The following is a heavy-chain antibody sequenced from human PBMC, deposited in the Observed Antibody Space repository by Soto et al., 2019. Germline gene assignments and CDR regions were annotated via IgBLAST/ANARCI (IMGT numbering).Heavy chain of an antibody. D-gene: IGHD3-10*01. CDR3: AFGALLTDDAFDI. V-gene: IGHV5-10-1*01. CDR1: VYSFTSYW. J-gene: IGHJ3*02. Sequence: GESLNISCKGSVYSFTSYWNSWVRQMPVKGLVWMGRMDPSDSYTNYSPSFQGHVTISADKYISTPYLQWSSLKASDTAMYYCAFGALLTDDAFDIWGQGPMVNVSS. CDR2: MDPSDSYT.